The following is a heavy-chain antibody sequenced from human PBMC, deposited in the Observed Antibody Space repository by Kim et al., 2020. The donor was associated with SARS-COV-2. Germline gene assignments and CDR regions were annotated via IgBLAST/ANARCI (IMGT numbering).Heavy chain of an antibody. CDR3: ARGATALHYYYYGLDV. Sequence: GGSLRLSCAASGFTFSDHYMDWVRQAPGKGLVWVGRARNKAKSYTTEYVASVKGRFTISRDDSKNSLYLQMNSLKTEDTALYYCARGATALHYYYYGLDVWGQGTTVTVSS. V-gene: IGHV3-72*01. CDR2: ARNKAKSYTT. J-gene: IGHJ6*02. D-gene: IGHD4-17*01. CDR1: GFTFSDHY.